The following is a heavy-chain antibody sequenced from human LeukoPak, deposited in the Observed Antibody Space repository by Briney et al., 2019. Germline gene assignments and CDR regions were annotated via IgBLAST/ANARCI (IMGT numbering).Heavy chain of an antibody. Sequence: PGGSLRLSCAASGFTVSSNFMSWVRQAPGKGLEWVSVIYGGGSTYYSDSVKGRFTISRDTSKNTLYLQMNSLRAEDTAVYYCAKDPPTSSEVVVPAAIRHNWFDPWGQGTLVTVSS. CDR1: GFTVSSNF. CDR2: IYGGGST. CDR3: AKDPPTSSEVVVPAAIRHNWFDP. J-gene: IGHJ5*02. V-gene: IGHV3-53*01. D-gene: IGHD2-2*02.